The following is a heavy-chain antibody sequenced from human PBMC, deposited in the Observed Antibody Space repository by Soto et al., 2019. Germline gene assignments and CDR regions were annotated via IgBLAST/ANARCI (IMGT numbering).Heavy chain of an antibody. CDR1: GFTVSSNY. CDR3: ARERDGAPFDY. Sequence: EVQLVESGGGLIQPGGSLRLSCAASGFTVSSNYMSWVRQAPGKGLEWVSVIYSGGSTYYADSVKGRFTISRDNSKNTLYLQMNSMRAEDTAVYYCARERDGAPFDYWGQGTLVTVSS. J-gene: IGHJ4*02. CDR2: IYSGGST. D-gene: IGHD3-16*01. V-gene: IGHV3-53*01.